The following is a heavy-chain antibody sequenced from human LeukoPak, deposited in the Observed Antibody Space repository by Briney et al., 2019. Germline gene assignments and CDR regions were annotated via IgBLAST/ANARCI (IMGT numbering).Heavy chain of an antibody. CDR3: ARGYYDSSGYYYVDPSHSEYYFDY. Sequence: ASVKVSCKASGYTFTGYYMHWVRQAPGQGLEWMGWINPNSGGTNYAQKFQGRVTMTRDTSINTAYMELSRLRSDDTAVYYCARGYYDSSGYYYVDPSHSEYYFDYWGQGTLVTVSS. D-gene: IGHD3-22*01. V-gene: IGHV1-2*02. J-gene: IGHJ4*02. CDR2: INPNSGGT. CDR1: GYTFTGYY.